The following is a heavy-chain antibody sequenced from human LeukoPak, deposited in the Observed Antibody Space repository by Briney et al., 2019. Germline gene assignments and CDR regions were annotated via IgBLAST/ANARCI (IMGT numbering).Heavy chain of an antibody. Sequence: GGSLRLSCAASGFTFSSYEMNWVRQAPGKGLEWVSYISSSGSTLYYADSVKGRFTISRDNAKNSLYLQMNSLRAEDTAVYYCARDHQYYDILTGYSPGAFDIWGQGTMVTVSS. CDR3: ARDHQYYDILTGYSPGAFDI. J-gene: IGHJ3*02. CDR2: ISSSGSTL. V-gene: IGHV3-48*03. D-gene: IGHD3-9*01. CDR1: GFTFSSYE.